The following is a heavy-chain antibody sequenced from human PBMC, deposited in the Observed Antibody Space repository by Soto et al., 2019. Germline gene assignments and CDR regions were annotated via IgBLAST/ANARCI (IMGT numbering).Heavy chain of an antibody. CDR1: GFSLSNARMG. J-gene: IGHJ5*02. V-gene: IGHV2-26*01. D-gene: IGHD3-10*01. Sequence: QVTLKESGPVLVKPTETLTLTCTVSGFSLSNARMGVSWIRQPPGKALEWLAHIFSNDEKAYSTSLKSRLTISKDTSTSQVVLTMTNMDPVDTATYYCARWALIWFGEWWFDPWGQETLVTVSS. CDR3: ARWALIWFGEWWFDP. CDR2: IFSNDEK.